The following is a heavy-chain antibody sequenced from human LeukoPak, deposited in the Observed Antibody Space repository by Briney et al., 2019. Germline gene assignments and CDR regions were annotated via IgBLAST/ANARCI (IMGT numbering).Heavy chain of an antibody. CDR2: IYHSGST. D-gene: IGHD3-3*01. J-gene: IGHJ4*02. CDR1: GGSFSGYS. V-gene: IGHV4-30-2*01. Sequence: PSETLSLTCAVYGGSFSGYSWSWIRQPPGKGLEWIGYIYHSGSTYYNPSPKSRVTISVDRSKNQFSLKLSSVTAADTAVYYCASYYDFWSGSSRLAFDYWGQGTLVTVSS. CDR3: ASYYDFWSGSSRLAFDY.